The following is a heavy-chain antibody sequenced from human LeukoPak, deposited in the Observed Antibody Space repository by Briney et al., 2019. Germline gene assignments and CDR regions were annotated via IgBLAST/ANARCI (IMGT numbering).Heavy chain of an antibody. Sequence: SETLSLTCTVSGGSINSYYWSWIRQPPGKGLDWIGYIYYSGSTNYNPSLKKRVTISVDTSKNQFSRKQSSVPAAATAVYYCARVLMGYSYGSPDANYYYGMDVWGQGTTVTVSS. J-gene: IGHJ6*02. CDR1: GGSINSYY. CDR3: ARVLMGYSYGSPDANYYYGMDV. CDR2: IYYSGST. V-gene: IGHV4-59*01. D-gene: IGHD5-18*01.